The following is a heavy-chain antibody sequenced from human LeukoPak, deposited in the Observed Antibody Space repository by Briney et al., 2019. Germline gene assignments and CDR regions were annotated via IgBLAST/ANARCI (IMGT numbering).Heavy chain of an antibody. J-gene: IGHJ6*03. D-gene: IGHD3-10*01. CDR2: INHSGST. V-gene: IGHV4-34*01. Sequence: PSETLSLTCAVYGGSFSGYYWSWIRQPPGKGLEWIGEINHSGSTNYNPSLKSRVTISVDTSKNQFSLKLSSVTAADTAVYYCARDQDEYYYGSGYYYYMDVWGKGTTVTVSS. CDR1: GGSFSGYY. CDR3: ARDQDEYYYGSGYYYYMDV.